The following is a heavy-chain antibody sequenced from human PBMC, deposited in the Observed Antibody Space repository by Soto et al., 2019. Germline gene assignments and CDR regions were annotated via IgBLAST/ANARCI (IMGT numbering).Heavy chain of an antibody. V-gene: IGHV3-48*01. CDR1: GFTFSSYT. D-gene: IGHD2-2*01. CDR2: ITTDSSTT. J-gene: IGHJ3*02. CDR3: AKVGLGYCISTSCYPDAFDI. Sequence: GGSLRLSWAASGFTFSSYTMHWVRQAPGKGLEWVSYITTDSSTTYYADSVKGRITISRDNSKNPLYLQMYSLRAEDTAVYYCAKVGLGYCISTSCYPDAFDIWGQGTMVTVSS.